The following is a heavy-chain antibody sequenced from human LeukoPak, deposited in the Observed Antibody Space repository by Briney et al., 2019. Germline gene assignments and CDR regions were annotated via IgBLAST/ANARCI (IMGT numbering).Heavy chain of an antibody. J-gene: IGHJ5*02. D-gene: IGHD4-23*01. Sequence: GASVKISCKASGYTFTGYYVHWIRQAPGQGLEWMGWINPNFGGTYYAQHFQGRVTMTRDTSISTAYMGLSSLRSDDTAVYYGTREADGGNLWAGRPSNWFVPWGQGTLVTVSS. V-gene: IGHV1-2*02. CDR1: GYTFTGYY. CDR2: INPNFGGT. CDR3: TREADGGNLWAGRPSNWFVP.